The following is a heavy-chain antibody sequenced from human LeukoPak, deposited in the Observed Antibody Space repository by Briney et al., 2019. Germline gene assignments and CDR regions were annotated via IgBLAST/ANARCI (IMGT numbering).Heavy chain of an antibody. D-gene: IGHD6-19*01. CDR3: AKGIAVAVPYYFDY. V-gene: IGHV3-23*01. Sequence: GGSLRLSCAASGFTFSSYAMSWIRQAPGQGLEWVSAISGSGGSTYYADSVKGRFTISRDNSKNTLYLQMNSLRAEDTAVYYCAKGIAVAVPYYFDYWGQGTLVTVSS. CDR2: ISGSGGST. CDR1: GFTFSSYA. J-gene: IGHJ4*02.